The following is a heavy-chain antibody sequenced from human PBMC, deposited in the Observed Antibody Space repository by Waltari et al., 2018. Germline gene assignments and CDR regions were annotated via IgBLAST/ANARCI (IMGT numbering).Heavy chain of an antibody. V-gene: IGHV4-39*01. J-gene: IGHJ6*03. D-gene: IGHD2-21*02. CDR2: ISSSGST. CDR1: GGSISTTTYY. Sequence: QLQLQESGPGLVKPSETLSLTCTVSGGSISTTTYYWGWIRQPPGKGLEWIGGISSSGSTSYNPSLNSRVTMSVDTSKTQFSLKLNSVTAADTAVYYCARQATDTYYYYYMDVWGKGTTVTVSS. CDR3: ARQATDTYYYYYMDV.